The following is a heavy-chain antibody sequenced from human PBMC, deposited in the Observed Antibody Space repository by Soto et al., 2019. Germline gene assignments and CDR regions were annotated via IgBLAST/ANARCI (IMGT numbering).Heavy chain of an antibody. CDR3: AREYTAWPLAYGLDV. Sequence: GGSLRLSCAASGFTFSSYAMGWVRQGPGKGLEWVAVVSIGGSTHYADSVRGRFTISRDNSKNTLSLQMNSLTAEDTAVYYCAREYTAWPLAYGLDVWGQGTTVTVSS. D-gene: IGHD2-2*02. V-gene: IGHV3-23*01. CDR1: GFTFSSYA. CDR2: VSIGGST. J-gene: IGHJ6*02.